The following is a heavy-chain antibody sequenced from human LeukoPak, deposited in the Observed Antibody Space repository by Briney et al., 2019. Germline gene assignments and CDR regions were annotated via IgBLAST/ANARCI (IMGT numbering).Heavy chain of an antibody. CDR2: IYSGGRT. J-gene: IGHJ4*02. CDR1: GFSVSRNY. Sequence: GGSLRLSCAASGFSVSRNYMSWVRQAPGKGLEWVSVIYSGGRTYYADSVKGRFTISRDYSKNTLYLQMNSLRAEDTAVYYCARDIPVLWFGELPWGQGTLVTVSS. V-gene: IGHV3-66*01. D-gene: IGHD3-10*01. CDR3: ARDIPVLWFGELP.